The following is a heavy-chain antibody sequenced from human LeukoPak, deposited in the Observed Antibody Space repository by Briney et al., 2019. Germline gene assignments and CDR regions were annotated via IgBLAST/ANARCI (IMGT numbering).Heavy chain of an antibody. CDR2: IDPRDSYT. Sequence: GESLKISGKASGYSFISFWISWVRQMPGKGLEWMARIDPRDSYTNSSPSLLGHVTISPDRSITTAYLQWSSLKASDTAIYYCATHRVGRLPYSFDYWGQGTLVTVSS. V-gene: IGHV5-10-1*01. D-gene: IGHD3/OR15-3a*01. J-gene: IGHJ4*02. CDR1: GYSFISFW. CDR3: ATHRVGRLPYSFDY.